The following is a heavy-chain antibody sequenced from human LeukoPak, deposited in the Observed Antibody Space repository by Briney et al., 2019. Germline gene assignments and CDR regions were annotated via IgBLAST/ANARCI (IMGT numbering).Heavy chain of an antibody. J-gene: IGHJ4*02. D-gene: IGHD3-10*01. CDR1: GFTFSDYY. CDR3: ARGETMVRGVYNY. V-gene: IGHV3-11*01. CDR2: ISSSGSTI. Sequence: ASLRLSCAASGFTFSDYYMSWIRQAAGKGLELVSYISSSGSTIYYADSVKGRFTISRDNAKNSLYLQMNSLRAEDTAVYYCARGETMVRGVYNYWGQGTLVTVSS.